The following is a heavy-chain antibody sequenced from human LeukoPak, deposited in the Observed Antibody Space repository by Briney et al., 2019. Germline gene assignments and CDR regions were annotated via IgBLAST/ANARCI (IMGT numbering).Heavy chain of an antibody. Sequence: GGSLRLSSAASGFTFSSYSMNWVRQAPGKGLEWVSSISSSSSYIYYADSVKGRFTISRDNAKNSLYLQMNSLRAEDTAVYYCARDYSSGWCNYWGQGTLVTVSS. D-gene: IGHD6-19*01. V-gene: IGHV3-21*01. CDR1: GFTFSSYS. CDR3: ARDYSSGWCNY. J-gene: IGHJ4*02. CDR2: ISSSSSYI.